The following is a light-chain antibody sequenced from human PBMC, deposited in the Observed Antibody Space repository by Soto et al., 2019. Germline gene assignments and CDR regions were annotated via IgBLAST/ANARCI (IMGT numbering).Light chain of an antibody. Sequence: QSALTQPRSVSGSPGQSVTISCTGTSSDVGGYNYVSWYQQHPGKAPKLMIYDVSKRPSGVPDRFSGSKSGNTASLTISGLQAEDEADYYCCSYAGSYTNVFVTGTKLTVL. V-gene: IGLV2-11*01. CDR2: DVS. CDR3: CSYAGSYTNV. CDR1: SSDVGGYNY. J-gene: IGLJ1*01.